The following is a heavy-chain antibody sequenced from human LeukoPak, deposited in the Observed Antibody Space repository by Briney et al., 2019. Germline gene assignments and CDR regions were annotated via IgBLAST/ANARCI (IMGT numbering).Heavy chain of an antibody. CDR3: AKFTMATRLDY. D-gene: IGHD5-12*01. CDR1: GFTVSSNY. J-gene: IGHJ4*02. CDR2: IYSGGST. V-gene: IGHV3-53*01. Sequence: GGSLRLSCAASGFTVSSNYMSWVRQAPGKGLDWVSVIYSGGSTYYADFVKGRFTISRDNSKNRLYLEMNSLRAEDTAVYYCAKFTMATRLDYWGQGILVTVSS.